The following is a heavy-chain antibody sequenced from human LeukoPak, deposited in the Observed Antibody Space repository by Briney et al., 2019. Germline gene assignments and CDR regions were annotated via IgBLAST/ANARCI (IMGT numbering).Heavy chain of an antibody. CDR2: ISGSGGST. V-gene: IGHV3-23*01. CDR3: ASSGSYRFDY. Sequence: GGSLRLSCAASGFTFSSYAMSWVRQTPGKGLEWVSAISGSGGSTYYADSVKGRFTISRDNAKNSLYLQMNSLRAEDTAVYYCASSGSYRFDYWGQGTLVTVSS. J-gene: IGHJ4*02. D-gene: IGHD1-26*01. CDR1: GFTFSSYA.